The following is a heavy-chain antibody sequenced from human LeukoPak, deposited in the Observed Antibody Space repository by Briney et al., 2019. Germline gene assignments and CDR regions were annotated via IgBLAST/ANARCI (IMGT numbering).Heavy chain of an antibody. V-gene: IGHV3-7*01. Sequence: GGSLRLSCAASGFTFSSSWMNWVRQAPGKGLEWVANIKQDGSEKYYVDSVKGRFTISRDNAKNSLYLQMNTLRAKDTAVYYCASLDYWGQGTLVTVSS. CDR1: GFTFSSSW. CDR3: ASLDY. CDR2: IKQDGSEK. J-gene: IGHJ4*02.